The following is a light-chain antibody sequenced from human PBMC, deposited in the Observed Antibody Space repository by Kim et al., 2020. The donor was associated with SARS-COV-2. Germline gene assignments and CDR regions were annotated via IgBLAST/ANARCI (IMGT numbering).Light chain of an antibody. V-gene: IGKV3-20*01. Sequence: DIVLTQSPVTLSLSPGERATLSCRASQSVTSNYLAWFQKEPGQAPRLLVYLASRRSTDIPERLSGSGSETDFTLTISGVQPEDVAVYFCQKYDTLPYTFGPGTKLE. CDR3: QKYDTLPYT. J-gene: IGKJ2*01. CDR1: QSVTSNY. CDR2: LAS.